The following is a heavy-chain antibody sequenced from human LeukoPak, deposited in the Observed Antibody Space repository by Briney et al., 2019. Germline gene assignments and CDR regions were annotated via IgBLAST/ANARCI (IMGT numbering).Heavy chain of an antibody. CDR1: GFTFSSYW. D-gene: IGHD3-22*01. CDR2: INSDGSST. J-gene: IGHJ4*02. CDR3: ARVLDPLDYYDSSGYSGY. V-gene: IGHV3-74*01. Sequence: GGSLRLSCAASGFTFSSYWMHWVRQAPGKGLVWVSRINSDGSSTSYADSVKGRFTISRDNAKNTLYLQMNSLRAEDTAVYYCARVLDPLDYYDSSGYSGYWGQGTLVTVSS.